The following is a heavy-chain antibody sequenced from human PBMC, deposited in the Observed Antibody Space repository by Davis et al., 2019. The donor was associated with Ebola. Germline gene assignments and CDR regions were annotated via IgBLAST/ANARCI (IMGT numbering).Heavy chain of an antibody. V-gene: IGHV5-51*01. CDR2: IYPGYSDT. Sequence: GESLKISCKASGYSFTSYWIGWVRQMPGIGLEWMGIIYPGYSDTRYSPSFQGRVTISADKSISTAYLQWSSRKASDTAMYYCARRSTTVTMYNWFDLWGQGTLVTVSS. D-gene: IGHD4-17*01. CDR3: ARRSTTVTMYNWFDL. CDR1: GYSFTSYW. J-gene: IGHJ5*02.